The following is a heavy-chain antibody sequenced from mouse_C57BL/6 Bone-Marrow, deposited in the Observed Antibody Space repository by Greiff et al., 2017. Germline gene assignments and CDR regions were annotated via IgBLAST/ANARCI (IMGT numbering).Heavy chain of an antibody. Sequence: QVQLKQSGAELAKPGASVKLSCKASVYTFTSYWMHWVKQRPGQGLEWIGYINPSSGYTKYNQKFKDKATLTADKSSSTAYMQLSSLTYEDSAVYYCARIGYGSRAWFAYWGQGTLVTVSA. V-gene: IGHV1-7*01. D-gene: IGHD1-1*01. CDR3: ARIGYGSRAWFAY. CDR1: VYTFTSYW. CDR2: INPSSGYT. J-gene: IGHJ3*01.